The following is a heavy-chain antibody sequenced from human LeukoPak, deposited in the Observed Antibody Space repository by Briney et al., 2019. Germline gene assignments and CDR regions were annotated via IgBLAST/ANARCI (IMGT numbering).Heavy chain of an antibody. D-gene: IGHD3-9*01. CDR2: IHWNGDTT. J-gene: IGHJ6*03. V-gene: IGHV3-20*04. CDR3: ARGLRYDYYYYMDV. Sequence: GGSLRLSCAASGFTFDDYGMNCVPQAPGKGVEWISGIHWNGDTTNYAASEEGRFTISRDNANNSLYLQMNSLRDEDTALYYCARGLRYDYYYYMDVWGKGTTVTVSS. CDR1: GFTFDDYG.